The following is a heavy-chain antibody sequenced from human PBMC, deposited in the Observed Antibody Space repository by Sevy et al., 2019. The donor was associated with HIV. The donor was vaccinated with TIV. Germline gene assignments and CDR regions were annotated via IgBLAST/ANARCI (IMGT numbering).Heavy chain of an antibody. CDR2: MTSSGSYI. CDR1: GFTFSTST. V-gene: IGHV3-21*01. D-gene: IGHD2-15*01. Sequence: GGSLRLSCAASGFTFSTSTMNWVRQAPGKGLEWVSLMTSSGSYILYADSVKGRFTISRDNAMNSVFLQMNSLRVEDTAVYYCVRDGWNYWGQGTLVTISS. CDR3: VRDGWNY. J-gene: IGHJ4*02.